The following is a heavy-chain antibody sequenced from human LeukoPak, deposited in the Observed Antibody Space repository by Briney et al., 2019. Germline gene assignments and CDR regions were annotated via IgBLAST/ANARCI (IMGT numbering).Heavy chain of an antibody. CDR3: ARTTYDYVWGSYEAHDY. Sequence: SGPALVKPTQTLTLTCTFSGFSLSTSGMCVSWIRQPPGKALEWLALIDWDDDKYYSTSLKTRLTSSKDTSKNQVVLTMTNMDPVDTATYYCARTTYDYVWGSYEAHDYWGQGTLVTVSS. D-gene: IGHD3-16*01. CDR2: IDWDDDK. V-gene: IGHV2-70*01. J-gene: IGHJ4*02. CDR1: GFSLSTSGMC.